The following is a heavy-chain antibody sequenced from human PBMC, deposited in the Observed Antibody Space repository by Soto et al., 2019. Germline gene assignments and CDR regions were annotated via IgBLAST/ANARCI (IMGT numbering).Heavy chain of an antibody. J-gene: IGHJ6*02. CDR2: IYYSGST. Sequence: PSESLSLNCTVSGGSVSSGSYYWSWIRQPPGKGLEWIGYIYYSGSTNYNPSLKSRVTISVDTSKNQFSLKLSSVTAADTAVYYCARALRDLYYYYYGMDVWGQGTTVTVSS. CDR3: ARALRDLYYYYYGMDV. CDR1: GGSVSSGSYY. V-gene: IGHV4-61*01.